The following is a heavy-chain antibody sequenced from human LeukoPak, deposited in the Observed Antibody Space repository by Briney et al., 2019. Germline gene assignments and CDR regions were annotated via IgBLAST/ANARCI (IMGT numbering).Heavy chain of an antibody. CDR3: ARIDSTARSVVY. Sequence: PSQTLSLTCTVSGGSISSGGYYWNWIRQPPGKGLEWIGYIYHSGSTYYNPSLKSRVTISVDRSKNQFSLRLSSVTAADTAVYYCARIDSTARSVVYWGQGTLVTVSS. CDR1: GGSISSGGYY. CDR2: IYHSGST. D-gene: IGHD6-13*01. J-gene: IGHJ4*02. V-gene: IGHV4-30-2*01.